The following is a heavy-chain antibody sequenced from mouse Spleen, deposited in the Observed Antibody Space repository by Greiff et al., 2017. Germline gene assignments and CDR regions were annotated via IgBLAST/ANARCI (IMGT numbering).Heavy chain of an antibody. J-gene: IGHJ2*01. Sequence: EVNVVESGGGLVKPGGSLKLSCAASGFTFSSYAMSWVRQTPEKRLEWVATISSGGSYTYYPDSVKGRFTISRDNAKNTLYLQMSSLRSEDTAMYYCARQFDYWGQGTTLTVSS. CDR1: GFTFSSYA. V-gene: IGHV5-9-3*01. CDR2: ISSGGSYT. CDR3: ARQFDY.